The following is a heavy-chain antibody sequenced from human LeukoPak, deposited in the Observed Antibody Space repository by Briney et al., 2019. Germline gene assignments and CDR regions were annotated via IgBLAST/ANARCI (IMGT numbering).Heavy chain of an antibody. CDR1: GFIFSTYA. J-gene: IGHJ4*02. V-gene: IGHV3-64D*06. D-gene: IGHD4-11*01. CDR2: VNNNGDTT. Sequence: GGSLRLSCSASGFIFSTYAMHWVRQAPGRRPEYVSVVNNNGDTTYYPDSVKGRFTISRDNSKNTLSLQMSSLRTEDTAIYYCVKEADYSSWSGRWGYFDNWGQGTLVTVSS. CDR3: VKEADYSSWSGRWGYFDN.